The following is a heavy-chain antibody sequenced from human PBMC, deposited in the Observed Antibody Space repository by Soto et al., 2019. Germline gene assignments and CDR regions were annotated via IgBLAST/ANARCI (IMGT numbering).Heavy chain of an antibody. CDR1: GFTVSSNY. V-gene: IGHV3-66*01. CDR3: ARDRVTSPPYGMDV. D-gene: IGHD5-18*01. J-gene: IGHJ6*02. Sequence: EVQLVESGGGLVQPGGSLRLSCAASGFTVSSNYMSWVRQAPGKGLEWVSVIYSGGSTYYADSVKGRFTISRDNSKNTLYLQMNSLRAEDTAVYYCARDRVTSPPYGMDVWGQGTMVTVSS. CDR2: IYSGGST.